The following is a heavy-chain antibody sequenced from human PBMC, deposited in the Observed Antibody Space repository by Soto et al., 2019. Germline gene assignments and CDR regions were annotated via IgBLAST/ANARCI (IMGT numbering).Heavy chain of an antibody. D-gene: IGHD4-17*01. Sequence: GGSLRLSCAASGFTFSSYGMHWVRQAPGKGLEWVAVIWYDGSNKYYADSVKGRFTISRDNSKNTLYLQMNSLRAEDTAVYYCARVPYGDLYYFDYWGQGTLVTVSS. V-gene: IGHV3-33*01. CDR2: IWYDGSNK. CDR3: ARVPYGDLYYFDY. CDR1: GFTFSSYG. J-gene: IGHJ4*02.